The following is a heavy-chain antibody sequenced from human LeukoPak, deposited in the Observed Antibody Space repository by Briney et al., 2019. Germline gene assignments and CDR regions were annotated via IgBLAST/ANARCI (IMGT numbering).Heavy chain of an antibody. V-gene: IGHV3-7*01. CDR2: IKQDGSEK. CDR3: ARYCGGDCYGMDV. J-gene: IGHJ6*02. D-gene: IGHD2-21*01. Sequence: GRSLRFSCTASEFTFSSYWMSWVRQAPGKGLEWVANIKQDGSEKDYVDSVKGRFTISRDNAKNSLYLQMNNLRAEDTAVYYCARYCGGDCYGMDVWGQGTTVTVSS. CDR1: EFTFSSYW.